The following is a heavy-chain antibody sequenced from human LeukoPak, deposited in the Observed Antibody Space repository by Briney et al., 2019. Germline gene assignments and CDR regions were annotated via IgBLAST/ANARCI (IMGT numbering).Heavy chain of an antibody. D-gene: IGHD3-22*01. CDR2: IHTSGST. V-gene: IGHV4-61*02. Sequence: SETLSLTCTVSGGSISSGSYYWSWIRQPAGKGLEWIGRIHTSGSTNYSPSLKSRVTMSVDTSKNQFSLKLSSVTAADTAVYYCARDRYYYDSSARYFDYWGQGTLVTVSS. CDR3: ARDRYYYDSSARYFDY. J-gene: IGHJ4*02. CDR1: GGSISSGSYY.